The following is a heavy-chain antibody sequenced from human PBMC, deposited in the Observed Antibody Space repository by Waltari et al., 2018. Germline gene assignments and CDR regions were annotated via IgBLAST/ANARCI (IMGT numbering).Heavy chain of an antibody. J-gene: IGHJ6*02. CDR2: IYHSGST. CDR1: GYSISSGSY. CDR3: ARGGQHRNYYYYYGMDV. D-gene: IGHD5-18*01. Sequence: QVQLQESGPGLVTPSETLSLTCAVSGYSISSGSYRGWIRQPPRKGLEWIGSIYHSGSTYYNPSLKSRVTISVDTSKNQFSLKLSSVTAADTAVYYCARGGQHRNYYYYYGMDVWGQGTTVTVSS. V-gene: IGHV4-38-2*01.